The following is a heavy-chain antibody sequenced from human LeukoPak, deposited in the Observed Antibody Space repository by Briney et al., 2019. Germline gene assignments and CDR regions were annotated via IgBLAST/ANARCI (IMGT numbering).Heavy chain of an antibody. CDR3: TRHEDCSGASCYSPHDY. J-gene: IGHJ4*02. D-gene: IGHD2-15*01. CDR1: GFTFSAST. Sequence: GGSLKLSCAASGFTFSASTVHWVRQASGKGLEWVGHIRSKGNSYATAYAASVKGRFTISRDDSKNTAYLQMNSLKTEDTAVYYCTRHEDCSGASCYSPHDYWGQGTLVTVSS. V-gene: IGHV3-73*01. CDR2: IRSKGNSYAT.